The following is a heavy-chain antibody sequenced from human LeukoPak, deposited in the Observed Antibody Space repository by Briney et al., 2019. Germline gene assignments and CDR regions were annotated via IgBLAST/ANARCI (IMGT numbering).Heavy chain of an antibody. CDR3: AIPFGDPGETDAFDI. D-gene: IGHD4-17*01. CDR1: GGTFSSYA. CDR2: IIPIFGTA. V-gene: IGHV1-69*13. Sequence: ASVKVSCKASGGTFSSYAISWVRQAPGQGLEWMGGIIPIFGTANYAQKFQGKVTITADESTSTAYMELSSLRSEDTAVYYCAIPFGDPGETDAFDIWGQGTMVTVSS. J-gene: IGHJ3*02.